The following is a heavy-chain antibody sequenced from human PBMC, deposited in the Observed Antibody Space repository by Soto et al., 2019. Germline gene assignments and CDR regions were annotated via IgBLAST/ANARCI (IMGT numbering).Heavy chain of an antibody. J-gene: IGHJ4*02. Sequence: SETLSLTCVVSDYSISSGYYWGWIRQPPGKGLEWIGSIYHSGSTYYNPSLKSRVTISVDTSTNQFSLKLSSVTAADTAVYYCARSAESYSSGWTHFDYWGQGTLVTVSS. D-gene: IGHD6-19*01. V-gene: IGHV4-38-2*01. CDR3: ARSAESYSSGWTHFDY. CDR2: IYHSGST. CDR1: DYSISSGYY.